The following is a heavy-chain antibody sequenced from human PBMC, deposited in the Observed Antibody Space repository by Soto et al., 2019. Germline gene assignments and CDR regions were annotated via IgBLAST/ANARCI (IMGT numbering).Heavy chain of an antibody. D-gene: IGHD2-15*01. J-gene: IGHJ4*02. CDR1: GFTFSSYG. Sequence: QVQLVESGGGVVQPGRSLRLSCAASGFTFSSYGMHWVRQAPGKGLEWVAVIWYDGSNKYYADSVKGRFTISRDNSKNTLYLQMNSLRAEDTAVYYSARDRCSGGSCYYFDYWGQGTLVTVSS. V-gene: IGHV3-33*01. CDR3: ARDRCSGGSCYYFDY. CDR2: IWYDGSNK.